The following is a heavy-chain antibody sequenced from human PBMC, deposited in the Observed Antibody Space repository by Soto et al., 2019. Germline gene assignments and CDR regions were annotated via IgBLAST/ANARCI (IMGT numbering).Heavy chain of an antibody. CDR1: GGSISSYY. Sequence: QVQLQESGPGLVKPSETLSLTCTVSGGSISSYYWSWIRQPPGKGLEWFGYIYYSGSTNYNPSLKSRVTISVDTSKNQFSLKLSSVTAADTAVYYCARGKRQLPIDYYYYGMDVWGQGTTVTVSS. D-gene: IGHD1-1*01. CDR2: IYYSGST. J-gene: IGHJ6*02. CDR3: ARGKRQLPIDYYYYGMDV. V-gene: IGHV4-59*01.